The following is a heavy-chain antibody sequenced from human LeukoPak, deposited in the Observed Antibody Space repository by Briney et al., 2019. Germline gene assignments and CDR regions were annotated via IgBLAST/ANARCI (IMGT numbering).Heavy chain of an antibody. Sequence: PSVKVSCKASGYTFTGYYMHWVRQAPGQGLEWMGGIIPIFGTANYAQKFQGRVTITTDESTSTAYMELSRLRSEDTAVYYCARAQGDAAAGTQVRYYYYYMDVWGKGTTVTVSS. D-gene: IGHD6-13*01. V-gene: IGHV1-69*05. J-gene: IGHJ6*03. CDR1: GYTFTGYY. CDR2: IIPIFGTA. CDR3: ARAQGDAAAGTQVRYYYYYMDV.